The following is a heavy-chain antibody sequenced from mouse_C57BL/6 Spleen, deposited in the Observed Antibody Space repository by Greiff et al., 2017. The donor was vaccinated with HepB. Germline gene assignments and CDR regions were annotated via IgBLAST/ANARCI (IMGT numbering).Heavy chain of an antibody. J-gene: IGHJ2*01. Sequence: QVQLKESGAELVKPGASVKLSCKASGYTFTSYWMHWVKQRPGQGLEWIGMIHPNSGSTNYNEKFKSKATLTVDKSSSTAYMQLSSLTSEDSAVYYCARSLYYYGSSYYYFDYWGQGTTLTVSS. CDR1: GYTFTSYW. V-gene: IGHV1-64*01. CDR3: ARSLYYYGSSYYYFDY. D-gene: IGHD1-1*01. CDR2: IHPNSGST.